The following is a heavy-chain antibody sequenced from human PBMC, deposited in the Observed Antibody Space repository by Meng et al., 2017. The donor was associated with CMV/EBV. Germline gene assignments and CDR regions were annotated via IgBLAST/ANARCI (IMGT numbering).Heavy chain of an antibody. Sequence: EVPLVESGGGLVQPGGSLRLSCAASGFTFSSYDMHWVRQATGKGLEWVSAIGTAGDTYYPGSVKGRFTISRENAKNSLYLQMNSLRAGDTAVYYCARGNWNYVFALDIWGQGTMVTVSS. CDR2: IGTAGDT. D-gene: IGHD1-7*01. J-gene: IGHJ3*02. CDR3: ARGNWNYVFALDI. CDR1: GFTFSSYD. V-gene: IGHV3-13*01.